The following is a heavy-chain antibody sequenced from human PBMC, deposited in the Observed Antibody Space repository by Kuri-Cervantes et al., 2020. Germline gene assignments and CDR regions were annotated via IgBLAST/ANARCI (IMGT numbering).Heavy chain of an antibody. CDR2: ISYDGSNK. Sequence: GGSLRLSCAASGFTFSSYAMHWVRQAPGKGLEWVAVISYDGSNKYYADSVKGRFTISRDNAKNSLYLQMNGLRAEDTALYYCAKDIWHSSGWYLVYGMDVWGQGTTVTVSS. J-gene: IGHJ6*02. V-gene: IGHV3-30-3*02. CDR3: AKDIWHSSGWYLVYGMDV. CDR1: GFTFSSYA. D-gene: IGHD6-19*01.